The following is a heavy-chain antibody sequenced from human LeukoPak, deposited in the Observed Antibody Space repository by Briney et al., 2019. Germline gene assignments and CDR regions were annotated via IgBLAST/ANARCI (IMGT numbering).Heavy chain of an antibody. CDR1: GGSISSVGYY. V-gene: IGHV4-31*03. Sequence: SDTLSLTCTVSGGSISSVGYYWSWIRRHAGKGLEWIGYIYNSGSTYYNPSLKSRVTISVDTSKNQFSLKLSSVIAADTAVYYCARESPSRVNWFDPWGQGTLVTVSS. J-gene: IGHJ5*02. CDR3: ARESPSRVNWFDP. CDR2: IYNSGST.